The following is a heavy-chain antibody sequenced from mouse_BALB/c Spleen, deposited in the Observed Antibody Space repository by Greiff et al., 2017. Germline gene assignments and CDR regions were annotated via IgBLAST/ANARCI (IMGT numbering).Heavy chain of an antibody. Sequence: ESGPGLVKPSQSLSLTCTVTGYSITSDYAWNWIRQFPGNKLEWMGYISYSGSTSYNPSLKSRISITRDTSKNQFFLQLNSVTTEDTATYYCARSGNYGSSSWFAYWGQGTLVTVSA. CDR2: ISYSGST. CDR1: GYSITSDYA. D-gene: IGHD1-1*01. V-gene: IGHV3-2*02. CDR3: ARSGNYGSSSWFAY. J-gene: IGHJ3*01.